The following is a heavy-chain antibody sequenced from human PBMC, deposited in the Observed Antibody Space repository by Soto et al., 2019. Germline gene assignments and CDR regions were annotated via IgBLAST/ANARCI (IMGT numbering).Heavy chain of an antibody. CDR1: GGSFSGYY. J-gene: IGHJ4*02. V-gene: IGHV4-34*10. Sequence: SETLSLTCAVYGGSFSGYYWSWIRQPPGKGLEWIGEINHSGSTNYNPSLKSRVTMTRNTSISTAYMELSSLRSEDTAVYYCARTLYGDNVDYWGQGTLVTVSS. D-gene: IGHD4-17*01. CDR2: INHSGST. CDR3: ARTLYGDNVDY.